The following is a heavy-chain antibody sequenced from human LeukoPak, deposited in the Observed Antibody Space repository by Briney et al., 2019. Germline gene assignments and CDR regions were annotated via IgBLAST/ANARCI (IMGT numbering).Heavy chain of an antibody. V-gene: IGHV3-9*01. D-gene: IGHD6-6*01. CDR1: GFTFDDYA. J-gene: IGHJ4*02. CDR2: ISWNSGSI. Sequence: PGGSLRLSCAASGFTFDDYAMHWVRQAPGKGLEWVSGISWNSGSIGYADSVKGRFTISRDNAKNSLYLQMNSLRAEDTALYYCASGLTHSSSALDYWGQGTLVTVSS. CDR3: ASGLTHSSSALDY.